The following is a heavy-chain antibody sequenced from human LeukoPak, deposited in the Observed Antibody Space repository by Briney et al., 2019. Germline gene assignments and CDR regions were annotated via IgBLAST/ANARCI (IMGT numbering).Heavy chain of an antibody. CDR2: IYHSGST. V-gene: IGHV4-4*02. CDR3: AKGGWGRVPDLDY. Sequence: SGTLSLTCAVSGGSISSSNWWSWVRQPPGKGLEWIGEIYHSGSTNYNPSLKSRVTISVDKSKNQFSLKLSSVTAEDTAVYYCAKGGWGRVPDLDYWGQGTLVTVSS. CDR1: GGSISSSNW. D-gene: IGHD6-19*01. J-gene: IGHJ4*02.